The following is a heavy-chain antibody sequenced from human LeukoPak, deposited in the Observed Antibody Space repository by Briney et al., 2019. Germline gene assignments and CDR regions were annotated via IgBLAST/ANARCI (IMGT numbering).Heavy chain of an antibody. Sequence: GGSLRLSCAASGFTFRSYGMHWVRQAPGKGLEWVAVIWYDGSNKYYADSVKGRFTISRDNSKNTLYLQMNSLRAEDTAVYYCARDPYGSGSTSFDIWGQGTMVTVSS. CDR2: IWYDGSNK. CDR1: GFTFRSYG. V-gene: IGHV3-33*01. D-gene: IGHD3-10*01. CDR3: ARDPYGSGSTSFDI. J-gene: IGHJ3*02.